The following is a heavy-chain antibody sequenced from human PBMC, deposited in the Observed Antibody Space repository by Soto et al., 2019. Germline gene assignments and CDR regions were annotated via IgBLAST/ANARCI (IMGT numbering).Heavy chain of an antibody. D-gene: IGHD5-18*01. V-gene: IGHV4-30-2*01. Sequence: QLQLQESGSGLVKPSQTLSLTCAVSGGSISSGGYSWSWIRQPPGKGLEWIGYIYHSGSTYYNPSLKSRVTISVDRSKNQFSLKLSSVTAADTAVYYCARGVLGYSYGQRYYYYYGMDVWGQGTTVTVSS. J-gene: IGHJ6*02. CDR3: ARGVLGYSYGQRYYYYYGMDV. CDR2: IYHSGST. CDR1: GGSISSGGYS.